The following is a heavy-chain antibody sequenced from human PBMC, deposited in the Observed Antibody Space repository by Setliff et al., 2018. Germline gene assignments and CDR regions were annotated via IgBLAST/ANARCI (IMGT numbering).Heavy chain of an antibody. CDR1: GESFSNNY. CDR2: SNHGGST. V-gene: IGHV4-34*01. CDR3: ARFGPLGLTGDWAFDS. D-gene: IGHD7-27*01. Sequence: TLSLTCSVYGESFSNNYWSWIRQTPGKGLEWIGESNHGGSTSYHPSLKSRLTMSVDTSKNQFSLKLTSVTAADTAVYFCARFGPLGLTGDWAFDSWGQGTLVTVSS. J-gene: IGHJ4*02.